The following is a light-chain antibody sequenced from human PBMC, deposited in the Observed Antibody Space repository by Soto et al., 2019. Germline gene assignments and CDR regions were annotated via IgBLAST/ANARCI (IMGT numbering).Light chain of an antibody. Sequence: QSALTQPPSASGSPGQSVTISCTGTSSDVGGYNYVSWYQQHPGKVPKLMIYEVSKRPSGVPDRFSGSKSGNTASLTVSGLQAEDEADYYCSSYAGSKNLVFGGGTKVTVL. CDR1: SSDVGGYNY. CDR2: EVS. CDR3: SSYAGSKNLV. J-gene: IGLJ2*01. V-gene: IGLV2-8*01.